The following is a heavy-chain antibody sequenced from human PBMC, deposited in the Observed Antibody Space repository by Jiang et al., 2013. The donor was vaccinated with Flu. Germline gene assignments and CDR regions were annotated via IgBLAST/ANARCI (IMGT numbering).Heavy chain of an antibody. J-gene: IGHJ3*02. Sequence: GAEVKKPGESLNISCKGSGYSFSSYWIGWVRQKPGKGLEWMGIFHPADSDTKYSPSFQGQVTISVDKSISTAYLQWSSLKASDTAMYYCARFFGVVTYDAFDIWGQGTAVTVSS. CDR2: FHPADSDT. V-gene: IGHV5-51*01. CDR3: ARFFGVVTYDAFDI. D-gene: IGHD3-3*01. CDR1: GYSFSSYW.